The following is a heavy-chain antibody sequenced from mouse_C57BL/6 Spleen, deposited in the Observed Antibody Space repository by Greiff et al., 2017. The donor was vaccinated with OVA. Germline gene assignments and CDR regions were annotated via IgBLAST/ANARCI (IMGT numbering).Heavy chain of an antibody. D-gene: IGHD1-3*01. CDR1: GFTFSSYA. V-gene: IGHV5-4*01. CDR3: ARELTWFAG. CDR2: ISDGGSYT. Sequence: EVHLVESGGGLVKPGGSLKLSCAASGFTFSSYAMSWVSQTPEKRLEWVATISDGGSYTYYPDNVKGRFIISRDNAKNHLYLQISLLNSEDAAMYYCARELTWFAGWGQGPLVTVSA. J-gene: IGHJ3*01.